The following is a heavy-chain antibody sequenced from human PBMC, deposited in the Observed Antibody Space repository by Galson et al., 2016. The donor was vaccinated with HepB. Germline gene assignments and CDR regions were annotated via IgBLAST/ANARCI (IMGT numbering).Heavy chain of an antibody. V-gene: IGHV3-23*01. J-gene: IGHJ4*02. CDR2: IKGGGASP. D-gene: IGHD3-10*01. CDR1: GFNFGKYA. Sequence: SLRLSCAASGFNFGKYAMNWVRQAPGKGPEWVSSIKGGGASPKYADSVTGRFTISRDNTHNTLHLQMNSLRAEDTAVYYCVKDFYGSGSYFSVGHDHWGQGTLVTVSS. CDR3: VKDFYGSGSYFSVGHDH.